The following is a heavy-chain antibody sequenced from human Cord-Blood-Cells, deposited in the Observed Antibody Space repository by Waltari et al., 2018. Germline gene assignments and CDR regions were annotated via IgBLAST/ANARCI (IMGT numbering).Heavy chain of an antibody. CDR1: GYTFTGYY. D-gene: IGHD6-6*01. Sequence: QVQLVQSGAEVKKPGASVKVSCKASGYTFTGYYMHWVRQAPGQGLEWMGWINPNRGGTNYAQKFQGRVTMTSDTSISTAYMELSRLRSDDTAVYYCARVWSEYSSSFDYWGQGTLVTVSS. V-gene: IGHV1-2*02. CDR3: ARVWSEYSSSFDY. CDR2: INPNRGGT. J-gene: IGHJ4*02.